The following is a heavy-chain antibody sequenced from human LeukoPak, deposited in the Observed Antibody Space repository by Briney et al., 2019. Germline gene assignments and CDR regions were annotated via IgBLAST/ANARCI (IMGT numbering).Heavy chain of an antibody. D-gene: IGHD2-2*01. CDR1: GFTFSSYS. CDR2: LSSSSSYI. J-gene: IGHJ4*02. V-gene: IGHV3-21*01. Sequence: PGGSLRLSCAASGFTFSSYSMNWVRQAPGKGLEWVSSLSSSSSYIYYADSVKGRFTISRDNAKNSLYLQMHSLRAEDTAVYYCASGGYQLLFRDWGQGTLVTVSS. CDR3: ASGGYQLLFRD.